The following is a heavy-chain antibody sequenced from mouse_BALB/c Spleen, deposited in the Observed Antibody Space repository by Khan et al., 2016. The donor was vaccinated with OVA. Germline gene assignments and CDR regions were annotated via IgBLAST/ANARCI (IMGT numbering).Heavy chain of an antibody. Sequence: QVQLQQSGPELVKPGASVKMSCKASGYTFTDFLISWLKQRPGQGLEWIGEIYPGSGYIYYNEKFKGKATLTSDKSSNTAYMKRSSLTSEDSSVYFCASAVYWGFDHWGQGTLVTVSA. V-gene: IGHV1-77*01. J-gene: IGHJ3*01. CDR2: IYPGSGYI. CDR1: GYTFTDFL. D-gene: IGHD2-1*01. CDR3: ASAVYWGFDH.